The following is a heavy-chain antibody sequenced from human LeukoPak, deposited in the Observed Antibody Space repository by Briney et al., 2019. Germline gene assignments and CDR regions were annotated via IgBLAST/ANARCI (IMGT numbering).Heavy chain of an antibody. D-gene: IGHD4-11*01. CDR3: ERGLGDY. J-gene: IGHJ4*02. CDR1: GFTFSSYW. CDR2: INSDGSYT. V-gene: IGHV3-74*01. Sequence: GGPLRLSCAASGFTFSSYWMFWVRQGPGKGLVWVSRINSDGSYTAYADSVKGRFSISRDNAKNTLYLQMNSLRAEDTAVYYCERGLGDYWGQGTLVTVSS.